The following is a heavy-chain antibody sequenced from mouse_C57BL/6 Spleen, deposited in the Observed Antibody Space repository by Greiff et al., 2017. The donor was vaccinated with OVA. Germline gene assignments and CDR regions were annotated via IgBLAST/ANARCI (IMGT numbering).Heavy chain of an antibody. CDR2: IDPETGGT. V-gene: IGHV1-15*01. CDR3: TRVPYGSSFPFAY. D-gene: IGHD1-1*01. Sequence: VKLVESGAELVRPGASVTLSCKASGYTFTDYEMHWVKQTPVHGLEWIGAIDPETGGTAYNQKFKGKAILTADKSSSTAYMELRSLTSEDSAVYYCTRVPYGSSFPFAYWGQGTLVTVSA. CDR1: GYTFTDYE. J-gene: IGHJ3*01.